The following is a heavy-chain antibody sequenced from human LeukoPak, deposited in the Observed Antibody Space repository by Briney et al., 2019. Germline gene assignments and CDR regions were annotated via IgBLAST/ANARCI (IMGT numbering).Heavy chain of an antibody. CDR1: GFTFSSYS. CDR2: ISSSSSTI. D-gene: IGHD3-22*01. CDR3: ARGSSGYFTTDAFDI. Sequence: GGSLRLSCAASGFTFSSYSMNWVRQAPGKGLEWVSYISSSSSTIYYADSVKGRFTISRDNAKNPLYLQMNSLRAEDTAVYYCARGSSGYFTTDAFDIWGQGTMVTVSS. V-gene: IGHV3-48*01. J-gene: IGHJ3*02.